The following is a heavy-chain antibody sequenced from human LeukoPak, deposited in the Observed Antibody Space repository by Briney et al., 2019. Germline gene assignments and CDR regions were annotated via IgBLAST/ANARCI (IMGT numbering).Heavy chain of an antibody. CDR2: ISTNGVNT. CDR3: VKDYGSSWSRWFDP. CDR1: GFTFSSYV. D-gene: IGHD6-13*01. Sequence: PWGSLRLSCSASGFTFSSYVMHWVRQAPGTGLEYVSSISTNGVNTYYADSVKGRFTISRDNSKNTLYLQMRAEDTAVYYCVKDYGSSWSRWFDPWGQGTLVTVSS. V-gene: IGHV3-64D*06. J-gene: IGHJ5*02.